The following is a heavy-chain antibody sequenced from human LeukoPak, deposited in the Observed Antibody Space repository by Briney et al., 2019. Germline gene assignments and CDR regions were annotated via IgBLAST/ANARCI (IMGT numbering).Heavy chain of an antibody. D-gene: IGHD3-22*01. CDR1: GFTFSIYW. CDR2: INTDGSTT. CDR3: AKVTRYYDSSGYYTGDYFDY. Sequence: GGSLRLSCAASGFTFSIYWMHWVRQAPGKGLVWVSRINTDGSTTNYADSVKGRFTISRDNSKNTLYLQINSLRAEDTAVYYCAKVTRYYDSSGYYTGDYFDYWGQGTLVTVSS. J-gene: IGHJ4*02. V-gene: IGHV3-74*01.